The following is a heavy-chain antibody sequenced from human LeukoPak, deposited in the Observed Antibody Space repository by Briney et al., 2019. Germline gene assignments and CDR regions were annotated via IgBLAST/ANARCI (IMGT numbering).Heavy chain of an antibody. Sequence: ASVKVSCKASGYTFTSYGISWVRQAPGQGLEWMGWISAYNGNTNYAQKLQGRVTMTTDTSTSTAYMELRSLRSDDTAVYYCARGQTNRLLWVGELLSNINPFDYWGQGTLVTVSS. CDR1: GYTFTSYG. J-gene: IGHJ4*02. D-gene: IGHD3-10*01. CDR2: ISAYNGNT. CDR3: ARGQTNRLLWVGELLSNINPFDY. V-gene: IGHV1-18*01.